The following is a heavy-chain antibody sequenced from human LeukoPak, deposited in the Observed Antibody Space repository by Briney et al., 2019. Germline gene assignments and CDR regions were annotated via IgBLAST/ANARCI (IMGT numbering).Heavy chain of an antibody. Sequence: GGTLRLSCSASGFTLCPYWMNWVRQSPGQGLMWVSRINSDGSSTTYADSVKGRFTISRDNTKNTLYLQMNILRAEDTAVYYCARARCSRTSCNTESDYWGQGTLVTVSS. CDR1: GFTLCPYW. CDR2: INSDGSST. J-gene: IGHJ4*02. V-gene: IGHV3-74*01. CDR3: ARARCSRTSCNTESDY. D-gene: IGHD2-2*01.